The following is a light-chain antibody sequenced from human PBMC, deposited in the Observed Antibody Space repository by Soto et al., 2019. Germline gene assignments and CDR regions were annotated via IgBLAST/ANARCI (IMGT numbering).Light chain of an antibody. CDR1: QSVNSNY. Sequence: ETVLTQSPGTVSLSPGERATLSCRTSQSVNSNYLVWYQQKPGQAPRLLIYGVFNRATGIPDRFSGSGSGTDFTLTISGLEPEDSAVYYCQHYDGSPRTFGQGTKREIK. V-gene: IGKV3-20*01. J-gene: IGKJ2*01. CDR3: QHYDGSPRT. CDR2: GVF.